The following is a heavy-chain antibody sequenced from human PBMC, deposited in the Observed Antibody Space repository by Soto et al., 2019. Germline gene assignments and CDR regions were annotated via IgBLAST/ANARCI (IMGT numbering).Heavy chain of an antibody. D-gene: IGHD4-17*01. CDR3: ARGFDYGDTKRIDH. J-gene: IGHJ4*02. V-gene: IGHV3-23*01. CDR1: GFGISTHA. Sequence: TGGSLRLSCAASGFGISTHALSWVRQAPGKGLEWLSSITNTGITTHYEDSVKGRFTISRENARNTLHLQINNLRVDDTAVYYCARGFDYGDTKRIDHWGQGTLVTVSS. CDR2: ITNTGITT.